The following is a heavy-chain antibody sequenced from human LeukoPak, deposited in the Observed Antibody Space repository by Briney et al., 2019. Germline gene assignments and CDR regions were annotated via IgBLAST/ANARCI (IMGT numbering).Heavy chain of an antibody. D-gene: IGHD1-26*01. V-gene: IGHV3-21*01. J-gene: IGHJ4*02. CDR3: ARDQGGSDPYYFDY. CDR1: GFTFSSYN. Sequence: VGSLRLSCAASGFTFSSYNMNWVRQAPGKGLEWVSSISSSSTYIYYADSVKGRFTISRDNAKKSLYLQMNSLRAEDTAVYYCARDQGGSDPYYFDYWGQGTLVTVSS. CDR2: ISSSSTYI.